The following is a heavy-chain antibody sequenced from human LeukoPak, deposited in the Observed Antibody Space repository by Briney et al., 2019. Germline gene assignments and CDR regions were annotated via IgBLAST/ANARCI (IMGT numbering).Heavy chain of an antibody. D-gene: IGHD2-8*01. CDR2: ICSSGNT. Sequence: SETLSLTCPVSGYSVSGNCFYWGWLRQPQGKGLEWNGSICSSGNTYYNPSIKSRVTVSVDTSKYLFTLRLSSVDAAATAGFYCARLAYGTASLDYWGQGTPVTVSS. V-gene: IGHV4-39*01. CDR3: ARLAYGTASLDY. CDR1: GYSVSGNCFY. J-gene: IGHJ4*02.